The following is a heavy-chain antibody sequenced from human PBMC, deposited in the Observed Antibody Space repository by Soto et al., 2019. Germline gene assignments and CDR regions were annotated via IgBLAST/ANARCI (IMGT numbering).Heavy chain of an antibody. D-gene: IGHD3-3*01. CDR3: AKGYDFWSGYYPPGAFDI. Sequence: GGSLRLSCAVSGFTLSVYAMSWVRQAPGKGLEWVSGISGSGGSTYYADSVKGRFTISRDSSKNTLYLQVNSLRAEDTAVYYCAKGYDFWSGYYPPGAFDIWGQGTMVTVSS. V-gene: IGHV3-23*01. J-gene: IGHJ3*02. CDR2: ISGSGGST. CDR1: GFTLSVYA.